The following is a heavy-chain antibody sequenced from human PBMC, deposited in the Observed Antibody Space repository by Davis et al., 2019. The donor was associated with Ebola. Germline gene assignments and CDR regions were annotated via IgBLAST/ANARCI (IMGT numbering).Heavy chain of an antibody. CDR2: ISWNSGSI. V-gene: IGHV3-9*01. CDR3: AKDIQSVGATTVYGLDV. D-gene: IGHD1-26*01. J-gene: IGHJ6*02. Sequence: PGGSLRLSCAASGFTFRTYSMNWVRQAPGKGLEWVSGISWNSGSIGYADSVKGRFTISRDNAKNSLYLQMNSLRAEDTALYYCAKDIQSVGATTVYGLDVWGQGTTVTVSS. CDR1: GFTFRTYS.